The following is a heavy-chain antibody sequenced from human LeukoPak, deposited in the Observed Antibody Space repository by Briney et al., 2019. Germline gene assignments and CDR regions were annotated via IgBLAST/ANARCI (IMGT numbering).Heavy chain of an antibody. Sequence: GGSLRLSCAASGFTFSSYGMHWVRQAPGKGLEWVAVISYDGSNKYYADSVKGRFTISRDNSKNTLYLQMNSLRAEDTAVYYCARDRSSSWYSYSYYGMDVWGQGTTVTVSS. CDR1: GFTFSSYG. J-gene: IGHJ6*02. D-gene: IGHD6-13*01. CDR3: ARDRSSSWYSYSYYGMDV. CDR2: ISYDGSNK. V-gene: IGHV3-30*19.